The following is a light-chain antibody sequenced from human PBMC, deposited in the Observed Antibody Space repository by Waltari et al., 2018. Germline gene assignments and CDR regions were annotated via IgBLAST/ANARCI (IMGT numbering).Light chain of an antibody. J-gene: IGLJ3*02. V-gene: IGLV2-23*01. CDR3: CSYADNRV. CDR2: EGA. Sequence: QSALTQPASVSGTPGQSITIPCNASSSNLASYTLVSWYQQHAGKPPKLIIYEGAKRPSGVSNRFSGSKSGNTASLTISGLQAEDEADYYCCSYADNRVFGGGTKLTVL. CDR1: SSNLASYTL.